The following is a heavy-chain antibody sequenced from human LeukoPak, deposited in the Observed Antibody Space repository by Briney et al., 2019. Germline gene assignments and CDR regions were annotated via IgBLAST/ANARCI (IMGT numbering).Heavy chain of an antibody. Sequence: GGSLRLSCAASGFTFDEYAMHWVRHTPGKGLECVSGISWNSGSIDYADSVKGRFTISRDNPQNYLYLQMHSLRAEDTALYHCAKDISNTSPYWYFDLWRRGTLVTV. CDR3: AKDISNTSPYWYFDL. J-gene: IGHJ2*01. V-gene: IGHV3-9*01. CDR2: ISWNSGSI. D-gene: IGHD2-2*01. CDR1: GFTFDEYA.